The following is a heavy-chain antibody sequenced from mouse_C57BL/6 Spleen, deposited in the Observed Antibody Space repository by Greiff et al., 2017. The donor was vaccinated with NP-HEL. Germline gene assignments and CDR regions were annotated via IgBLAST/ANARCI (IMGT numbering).Heavy chain of an antibody. CDR2: ISYDGSN. Sequence: ESGPGLVKPSQSLSLTCSVTGYSITSGYYWNWIRQFPGNKLEWMGYISYDGSNNYNPSLKNRISITRDTSKNQFFLKLNSVTTEDTATYYCASDWGFAYWGQGTLVTVSA. J-gene: IGHJ3*01. CDR3: ASDWGFAY. CDR1: GYSITSGYY. V-gene: IGHV3-6*01. D-gene: IGHD4-1*01.